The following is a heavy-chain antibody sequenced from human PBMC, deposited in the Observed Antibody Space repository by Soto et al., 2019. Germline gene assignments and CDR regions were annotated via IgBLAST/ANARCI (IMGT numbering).Heavy chain of an antibody. Sequence: PGGSLRLSCAASGFTFSSYGMHWVRQAPGKGLEWVAVISYDGSNKYYADSVKGRFTISRDNSKNTLYLQMNSLRAGDTAVYYCAKDSGSFYFDYWGQGTLVTVSS. D-gene: IGHD1-26*01. J-gene: IGHJ4*02. V-gene: IGHV3-30*18. CDR3: AKDSGSFYFDY. CDR1: GFTFSSYG. CDR2: ISYDGSNK.